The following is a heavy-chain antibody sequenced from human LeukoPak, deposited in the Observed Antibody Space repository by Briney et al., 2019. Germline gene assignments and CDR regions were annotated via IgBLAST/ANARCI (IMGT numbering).Heavy chain of an antibody. Sequence: SETLSLTCAVYGGSFSGYYWSWIRQPPGKGLEWIGEINHSGGTNYNPSLKSRVTISVDTSKNQFSLKLSSVTAADTAVYYCAYHFGGQTPFRDYWGQGTLVTVSS. V-gene: IGHV4-34*01. D-gene: IGHD3-16*01. J-gene: IGHJ4*02. CDR2: INHSGGT. CDR3: AYHFGGQTPFRDY. CDR1: GGSFSGYY.